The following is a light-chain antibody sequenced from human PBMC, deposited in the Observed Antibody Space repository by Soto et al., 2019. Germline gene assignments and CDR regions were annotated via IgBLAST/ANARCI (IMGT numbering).Light chain of an antibody. CDR3: SSYTSSSSLYV. CDR1: RSNVGAYNY. J-gene: IGLJ1*01. CDR2: YVC. V-gene: IGLV2-14*03. Sequence: QSVLTQPASVSGSPGQSITISCTGTRSNVGAYNYVSWYQQHPGKSPNLMIYYVCNRPSVVSNRFSGSKSGNTASLTISGLQAEDEADYYCSSYTSSSSLYVFGTGTKVTVL.